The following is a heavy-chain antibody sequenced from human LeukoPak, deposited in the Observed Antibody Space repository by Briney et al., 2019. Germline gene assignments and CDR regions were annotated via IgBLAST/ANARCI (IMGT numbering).Heavy chain of an antibody. CDR1: GFTLRTSA. V-gene: IGHV1-58*01. J-gene: IGHJ4*02. CDR2: IVVGSGNT. D-gene: IGHD3-3*01. Sequence: GASVKVSCKASGFTLRTSAVQWVRQARGQLLEWIGWIVVGSGNTNYAEKFQGRVSITRDTSTSTASMELSSLRSEDTAVYYCAGTYDFWSGYSSWGQGTLVTVSS. CDR3: AGTYDFWSGYSS.